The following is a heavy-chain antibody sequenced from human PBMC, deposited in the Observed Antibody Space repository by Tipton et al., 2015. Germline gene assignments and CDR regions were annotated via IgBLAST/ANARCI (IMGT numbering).Heavy chain of an antibody. J-gene: IGHJ3*02. CDR1: GFTFDDYA. CDR3: TKGRNSGYYSLRGAYDAFDI. D-gene: IGHD3-22*01. CDR2: ISWNSGFI. V-gene: IGHV3-9*01. Sequence: SLRLSCTASGFTFDDYAMYWVRQAPGKGLEWVSGISWNSGFIHYGDSLKGRFSISRDNANNTLFLHMNSLGLEDTAIYYCTKGRNSGYYSLRGAYDAFDIWGQGTMVTVSA.